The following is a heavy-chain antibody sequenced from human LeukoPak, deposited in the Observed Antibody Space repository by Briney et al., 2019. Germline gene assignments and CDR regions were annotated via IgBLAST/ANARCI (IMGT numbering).Heavy chain of an antibody. D-gene: IGHD5-18*01. CDR1: GYTFTGCF. CDR3: ARSAYNYGYVYFDH. Sequence: ASVKVSCKASGYTFTGCFIHYVRQAPGQGLEWMGWIDPNSDDIRYSETFKDRVTMTRDTSTNTAYMELSWLRSDDTAVYYCARSAYNYGYVYFDHWGQGTLVIVSS. V-gene: IGHV1-2*02. CDR2: IDPNSDDI. J-gene: IGHJ4*02.